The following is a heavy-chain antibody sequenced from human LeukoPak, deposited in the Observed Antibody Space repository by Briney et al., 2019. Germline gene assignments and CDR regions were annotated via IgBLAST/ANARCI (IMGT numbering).Heavy chain of an antibody. CDR1: GFTFSSYA. CDR3: ATPLLQRVY. D-gene: IGHD1-26*01. V-gene: IGHV3-30*04. J-gene: IGHJ4*02. CDR2: ISYDGSNK. Sequence: GSLRLSCAASGFTFSSYAMHWVRQAPGKGLEWVAVISYDGSNKYYADSVKGRFTISRDNSKNTLYLQMNSLRAEDTAVYYCATPLLQRVYWGQGTLVTVSS.